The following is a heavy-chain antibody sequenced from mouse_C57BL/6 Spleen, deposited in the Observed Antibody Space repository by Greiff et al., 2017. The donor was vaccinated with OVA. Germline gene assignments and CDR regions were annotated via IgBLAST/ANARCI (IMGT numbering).Heavy chain of an antibody. J-gene: IGHJ2*01. CDR3: ARLGIFDYGNPYGFDY. Sequence: EVQLQQSGPELVKPGASVKIPCKASGYTFTDYNMDWVKQSHGKSLEWIGDINPNNGGTIYNQKFKGKATLTVDKSSSTAYMELRSLTSEDTAVYYCARLGIFDYGNPYGFDYWGQGTTLTVSS. D-gene: IGHD2-1*01. V-gene: IGHV1-18*01. CDR2: INPNNGGT. CDR1: GYTFTDYN.